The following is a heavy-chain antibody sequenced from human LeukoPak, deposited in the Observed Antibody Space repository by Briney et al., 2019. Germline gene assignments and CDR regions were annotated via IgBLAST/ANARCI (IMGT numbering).Heavy chain of an antibody. J-gene: IGHJ4*02. D-gene: IGHD6-13*01. Sequence: GGSLRLSCSASGFTFNNYVMSWVRQAPGKGLEWVSSISGSGGSTNYADSVKGRFTISRDNSKNTLYLQMNSLRAEDTAVYYCAKDRGFTAAAGYDYWGQGTLVTVSS. CDR2: ISGSGGST. CDR1: GFTFNNYV. CDR3: AKDRGFTAAAGYDY. V-gene: IGHV3-23*01.